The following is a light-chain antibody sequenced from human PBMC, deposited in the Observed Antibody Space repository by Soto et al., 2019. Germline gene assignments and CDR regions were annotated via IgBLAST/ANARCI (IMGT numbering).Light chain of an antibody. CDR1: QPINKW. Sequence: DIQMTQSPSTLSASVGERVTITCRASQPINKWLAWYQQKPWKAPNLLIYDATSLESGVPSRFSGSGFGAQFTLTISSLQPDDFATYYCQQYSSPSYTFGQGTRLEIK. CDR2: DAT. CDR3: QQYSSPSYT. J-gene: IGKJ2*01. V-gene: IGKV1-5*01.